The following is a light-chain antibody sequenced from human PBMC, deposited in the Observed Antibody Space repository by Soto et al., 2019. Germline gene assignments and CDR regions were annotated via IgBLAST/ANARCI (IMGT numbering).Light chain of an antibody. CDR3: AAWDDSLNGPYVV. CDR1: SSNIGSNT. CDR2: SSN. J-gene: IGLJ2*01. Sequence: QTVVTQPPSASGTPGQRVTISCSGSSSNIGSNTVNWYQQLPGTAPKLLIYSSNQRPSGVPDRFSGSKSGTSASLAISGLQSEDEADYYCAAWDDSLNGPYVVFGGGTKLTVL. V-gene: IGLV1-44*01.